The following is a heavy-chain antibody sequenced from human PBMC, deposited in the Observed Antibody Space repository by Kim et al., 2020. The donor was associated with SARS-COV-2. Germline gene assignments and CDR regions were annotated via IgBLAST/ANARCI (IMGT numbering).Heavy chain of an antibody. Sequence: SETLSLTCTVSGGSISSGGYYWSWIRQHPGKGLEWIGYIYYSGSTYYNPSLKSRVTISVDTSKNQFSLKLSSVTAADTAVYYCARGPPLMKLFHWYFDLWGRGTLVTVSS. D-gene: IGHD3-10*01. CDR3: ARGPPLMKLFHWYFDL. CDR2: IYYSGST. J-gene: IGHJ2*01. V-gene: IGHV4-31*03. CDR1: GGSISSGGYY.